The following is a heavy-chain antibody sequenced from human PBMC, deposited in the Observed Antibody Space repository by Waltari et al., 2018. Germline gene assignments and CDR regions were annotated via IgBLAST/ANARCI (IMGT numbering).Heavy chain of an antibody. CDR1: GGSISSGSYY. J-gene: IGHJ4*02. CDR2: IYTSGST. Sequence: QVQLQESGPGLVKPSQTLSLTSTVSGGSISSGSYYRSWIRQPAGKGLEWIGYIYTSGSTNYNPSLKSRVTISVDTSKNQFSLKLSSVTAADTAVYYCARHPLGIAVAGTVPNWGQGTLVTVSS. V-gene: IGHV4-61*09. CDR3: ARHPLGIAVAGTVPN. D-gene: IGHD6-19*01.